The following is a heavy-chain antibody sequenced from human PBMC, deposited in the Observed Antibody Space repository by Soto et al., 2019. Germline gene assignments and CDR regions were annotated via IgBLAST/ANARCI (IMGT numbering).Heavy chain of an antibody. CDR2: IHHSGST. D-gene: IGHD2-21*01. CDR3: ARGVLWWDS. CDR1: SGSISNGDYY. J-gene: IGHJ4*02. V-gene: IGHV4-31*03. Sequence: QVQLQESGPGLVKPSQTLSLTCTVSSGSISNGDYYWSWIRQHPGKALEWIGYIHHSGSTFYNPSLKXRXTXPVDTSKNQCSLELNSVTAADTAVYYCARGVLWWDSWGQGILVTVSS.